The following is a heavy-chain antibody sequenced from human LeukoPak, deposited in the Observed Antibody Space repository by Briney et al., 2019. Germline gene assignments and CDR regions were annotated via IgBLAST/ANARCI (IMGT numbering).Heavy chain of an antibody. V-gene: IGHV4-4*07. CDR1: GGSISSYY. CDR2: IYTSGST. J-gene: IGHJ6*02. Sequence: PSETLSLTCTVSGGSISSYYWSWIRQPAGKGLEWIGRIYTSGSTNYNPSLKSRVTMSVDTSKNQFSLKLSSVTAADTAVYYCARGGVSTSYSYYYYGMDVWGQGTMVTVSS. D-gene: IGHD2-2*01. CDR3: ARGGVSTSYSYYYYGMDV.